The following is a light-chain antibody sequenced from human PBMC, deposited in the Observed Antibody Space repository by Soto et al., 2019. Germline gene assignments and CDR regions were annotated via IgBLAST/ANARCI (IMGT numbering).Light chain of an antibody. V-gene: IGKV3-20*01. CDR1: ESVSSNY. Sequence: EMVLTQSPGTLSLSPGERATLSCRASESVSSNYVAWYQQKPGQAPRLLIYGASSRATGIPDRISGSGSGTDFTLTISRLEPEDFAVYYCQQYGDSPFAFGPGTKLDVK. CDR2: GAS. CDR3: QQYGDSPFA. J-gene: IGKJ3*01.